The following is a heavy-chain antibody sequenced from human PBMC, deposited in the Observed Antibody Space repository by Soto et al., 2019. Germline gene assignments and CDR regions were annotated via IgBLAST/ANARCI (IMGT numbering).Heavy chain of an antibody. CDR1: GGSITSSY. CDR2: IYYSGRT. CDR3: AIEGAAAARGWFDP. V-gene: IGHV4-59*01. Sequence: LSLTCTVSGGSITSSYWSWIRQPPGKGLEWIGYIYYSGRTNYNPPHKSRVTISVDTSKNQFSRRLSYVAAADTAVYYCAIEGAAAARGWFDPWGQGTLVTVSS. J-gene: IGHJ5*02. D-gene: IGHD6-13*01.